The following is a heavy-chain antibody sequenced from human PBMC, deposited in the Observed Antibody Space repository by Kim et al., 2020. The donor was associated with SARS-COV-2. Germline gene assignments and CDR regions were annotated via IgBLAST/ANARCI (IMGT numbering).Heavy chain of an antibody. CDR1: VGSFSGYY. J-gene: IGHJ4*02. D-gene: IGHD3-9*01. Sequence: SETLSLTCAVYVGSFSGYYWSWIRQPPGKGLEWIGEMSDSGSTNYNPSLKSRVTISLDTSKNQFSLKMSSVAAADTATYYCARADHYDTLTGSLDYWGQGTLVTVSA. CDR3: ARADHYDTLTGSLDY. CDR2: MSDSGST. V-gene: IGHV4-34*01.